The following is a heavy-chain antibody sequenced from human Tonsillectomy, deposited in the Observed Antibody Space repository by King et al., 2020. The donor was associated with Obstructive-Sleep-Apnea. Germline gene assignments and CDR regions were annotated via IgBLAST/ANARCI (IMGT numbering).Heavy chain of an antibody. CDR2: INWNSGSM. CDR3: AKSFSSGWYVPFDY. V-gene: IGHV3-9*01. CDR1: GFTFDDYG. J-gene: IGHJ4*02. D-gene: IGHD6-19*01. Sequence: LVESGGGLVQPGRSLRLSCAASGFTFDDYGMHWVRQAPGKGLEWVSGINWNSGSMGYVGSVKGRFIISRDNAKNSLYLQMNSLRAEDTALYYCAKSFSSGWYVPFDYWGQGTLVTVSS.